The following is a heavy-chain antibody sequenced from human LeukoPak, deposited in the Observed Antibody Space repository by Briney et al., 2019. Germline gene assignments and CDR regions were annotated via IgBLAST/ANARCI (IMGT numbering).Heavy chain of an antibody. D-gene: IGHD3-22*01. Sequence: ASVKVSCKASGYTFTSYGISWVRQAPGQGLEWMGWISAYNGNTNYAQKLLGRVTMTTDTSTSTAYMELRSLRSDDTAVYYCARDLYDSSGYDYMDVWGKGTTVTVSS. J-gene: IGHJ6*03. CDR1: GYTFTSYG. V-gene: IGHV1-18*01. CDR3: ARDLYDSSGYDYMDV. CDR2: ISAYNGNT.